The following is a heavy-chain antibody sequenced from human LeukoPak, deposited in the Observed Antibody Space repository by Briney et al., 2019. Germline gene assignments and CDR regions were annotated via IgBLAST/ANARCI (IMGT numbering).Heavy chain of an antibody. CDR3: AREDRGVRVLGWFDP. CDR2: INTNTGNP. J-gene: IGHJ5*02. V-gene: IGHV7-4-1*02. D-gene: IGHD3-10*01. CDR1: GYTFTSYA. Sequence: GASVKVSCKASGYTFTSYAMNWVRQAPGQGLEWMGWINTNTGNPTYAQGFTGRFVFSLDTSVSTAYLQISSLKAEDTAVYYCAREDRGVRVLGWFDPWGQGTLVTVSS.